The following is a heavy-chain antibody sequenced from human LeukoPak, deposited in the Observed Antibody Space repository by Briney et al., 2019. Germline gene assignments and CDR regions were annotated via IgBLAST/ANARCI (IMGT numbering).Heavy chain of an antibody. J-gene: IGHJ4*02. Sequence: ASVKVSCKASGGTFSSYAISWVRQAPGQGLEWMGWISAYNGNTNYAQKLQGRVTMTTDTSTSTAYMELRSLRSDDTAVYYCARLAGLRVFDYWGQGTLVTVSS. CDR3: ARLAGLRVFDY. CDR2: ISAYNGNT. V-gene: IGHV1-18*01. D-gene: IGHD5-12*01. CDR1: GGTFSSYA.